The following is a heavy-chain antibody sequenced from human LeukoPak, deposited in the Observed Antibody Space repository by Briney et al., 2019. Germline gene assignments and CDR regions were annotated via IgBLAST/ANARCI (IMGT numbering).Heavy chain of an antibody. CDR3: AKAANEWELLAGYFDY. J-gene: IGHJ4*02. Sequence: PGGSLRLSCAASGFTFSSYAMSWVRQAPGKALEWVSAISGSGGSTYYADSVKGRFTISRDNSKNTLYLQMNSLRAEDTAVYYCAKAANEWELLAGYFDYWGQGTLVTVSS. V-gene: IGHV3-23*01. CDR2: ISGSGGST. D-gene: IGHD1-26*01. CDR1: GFTFSSYA.